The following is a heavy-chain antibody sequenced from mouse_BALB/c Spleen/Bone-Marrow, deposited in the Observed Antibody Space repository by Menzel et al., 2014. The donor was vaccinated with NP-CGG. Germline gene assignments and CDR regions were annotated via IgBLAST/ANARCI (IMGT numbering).Heavy chain of an antibody. CDR2: INSGGSYT. J-gene: IGHJ4*01. CDR3: TRRGSTMITTVYPMVY. D-gene: IGHD2-4*01. CDR1: GFTFSNYG. Sequence: EVQLQESGGDLVKPGGSLKLSCAASGFTFSNYGMSWVRQTPDKRLEWVATINSGGSYTYYPDSVKGRFTISRDNAKNPLYLQMNSLKSESTAIYYCTRRGSTMITTVYPMVYWGQGTSVTVSS. V-gene: IGHV5-6*01.